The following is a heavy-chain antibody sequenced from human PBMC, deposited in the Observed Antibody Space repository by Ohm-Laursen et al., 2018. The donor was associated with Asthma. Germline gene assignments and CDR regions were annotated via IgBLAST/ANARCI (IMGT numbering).Heavy chain of an antibody. CDR1: GYSFSLYS. J-gene: IGHJ5*02. V-gene: IGHV3-21*01. CDR2: ISTASTFI. D-gene: IGHD3-10*01. CDR3: VREREHLAGENWFDP. Sequence: SLRLSCTASGYSFSLYSIHWVRQAPGKGLEWVASISTASTFIYYGDSVRGRFTISRDNAKNTLYLQMNSLTVEDTGVYFCVREREHLAGENWFDPWGQGTLVTVSS.